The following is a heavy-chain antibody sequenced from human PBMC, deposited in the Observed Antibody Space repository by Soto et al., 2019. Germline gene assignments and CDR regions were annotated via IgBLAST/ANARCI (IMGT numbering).Heavy chain of an antibody. V-gene: IGHV3-30*09. J-gene: IGHJ4*02. CDR2: ISYGGDNK. CDR3: AKARHSTSWYGVEADF. D-gene: IGHD6-13*01. CDR1: GFIFSDYA. Sequence: PVGSLRLSCAASGFIFSDYAMHWVRQAPGKGLEWVAVISYGGDNKYYADSVRGRFAISRDNLKNTLYLQMNSLNPEDTAVYHCAKARHSTSWYGVEADFWGQGTLVTVSS.